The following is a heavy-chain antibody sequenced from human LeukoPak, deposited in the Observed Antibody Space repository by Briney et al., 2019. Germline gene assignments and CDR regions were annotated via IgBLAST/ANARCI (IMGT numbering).Heavy chain of an antibody. CDR2: INPNSGGT. J-gene: IGHJ4*02. CDR3: ARAGTSMVRGFDFDY. Sequence: ASVKVSCKASGYTFTSYYMHWVRQAPGQGLEWMGWINPNSGGTNYAQKFQGRVTMTRDTSISTAYMELSRLRSDDTAVYYCARAGTSMVRGFDFDYWGQGTLVTVSS. V-gene: IGHV1-2*02. CDR1: GYTFTSYY. D-gene: IGHD3-10*01.